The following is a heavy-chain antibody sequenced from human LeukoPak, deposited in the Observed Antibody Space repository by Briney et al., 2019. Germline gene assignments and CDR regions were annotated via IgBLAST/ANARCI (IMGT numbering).Heavy chain of an antibody. CDR1: GYTFTGYC. J-gene: IGHJ4*02. Sequence: ASVKVSCKASGYTFTGYCMHWVRQAPGQGLEWMGWINPNSGGTNYAQKFQGRVTMTRDTSISTAYMELSRLRSDDTAVYYCARVGRITMVRGVTRFDYWGQGTLVTVSS. V-gene: IGHV1-2*02. D-gene: IGHD3-10*01. CDR3: ARVGRITMVRGVTRFDY. CDR2: INPNSGGT.